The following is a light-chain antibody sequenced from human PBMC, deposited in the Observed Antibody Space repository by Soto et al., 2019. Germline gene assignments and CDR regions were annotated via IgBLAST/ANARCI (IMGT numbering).Light chain of an antibody. J-gene: IGKJ5*01. CDR3: QQCYSTSIT. Sequence: DIVMTHSPDSLSVSLVEMSTINCKSMHSRLYKSNNQNCLAWYQHKPGQPPKLLISWASSRDSGCPDRFSGSGSGTDFSLTISSLQPEDVAVYYCQQCYSTSITFGQGTRLEI. V-gene: IGKV4-1*01. CDR1: HSRLYKSNNQNC. CDR2: WAS.